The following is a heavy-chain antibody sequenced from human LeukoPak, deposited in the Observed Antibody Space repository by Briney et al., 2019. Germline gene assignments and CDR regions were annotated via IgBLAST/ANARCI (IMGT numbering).Heavy chain of an antibody. CDR3: ARSRHSYDSTGFPHY. D-gene: IGHD3-22*01. CDR1: GFTFSSYW. Sequence: GGSLRLSCAASGFTFSSYWMHWVRQAPGKGLVWVSRINSDGSSTSYADSVKGRFTISRDNAKNTLYLQMNSLRAEDTALYYCARSRHSYDSTGFPHYWGQGTLVTVSS. J-gene: IGHJ4*02. V-gene: IGHV3-74*01. CDR2: INSDGSST.